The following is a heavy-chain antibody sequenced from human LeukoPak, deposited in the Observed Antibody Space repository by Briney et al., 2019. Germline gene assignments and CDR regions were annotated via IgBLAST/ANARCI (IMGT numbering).Heavy chain of an antibody. CDR3: AKGARRITEYYYYYYMDV. CDR2: ISWDGGST. CDR1: GFTFDDYA. D-gene: IGHD1-14*01. J-gene: IGHJ6*03. V-gene: IGHV3-43D*03. Sequence: GGSLRLSCAASGFTFDDYAMHWVRQAPGKDLEWVSLISWDGGSTYYADSVKGRFTISRDNSKNSLYLQMNSLRAEDTALYYCAKGARRITEYYYYYYMDVWGKGTTVTVSS.